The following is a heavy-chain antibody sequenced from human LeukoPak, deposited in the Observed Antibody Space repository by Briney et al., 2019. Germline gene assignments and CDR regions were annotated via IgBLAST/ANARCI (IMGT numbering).Heavy chain of an antibody. D-gene: IGHD5-12*01. Sequence: SETLSLTCTISGGSISSYYWSWIRQPPGKGLEWIGYIYYTGSTNHNPSLKSRVTISVDTSNNQFSLKLSSVTAADTAVYYCARVVYSGYDFRGAMDVWGKGTTVPVPS. CDR1: GGSISSYY. V-gene: IGHV4-59*01. CDR2: IYYTGST. CDR3: ARVVYSGYDFRGAMDV. J-gene: IGHJ6*03.